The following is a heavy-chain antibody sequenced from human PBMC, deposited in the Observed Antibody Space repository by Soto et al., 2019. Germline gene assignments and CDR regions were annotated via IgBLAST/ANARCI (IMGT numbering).Heavy chain of an antibody. D-gene: IGHD3-3*01. CDR3: ARVSPYDFWSGYYQDYYYMDV. J-gene: IGHJ6*03. CDR2: IYHSGST. V-gene: IGHV4-4*02. CDR1: SGSISSSNW. Sequence: QVQLQESGPGLVKPSGTLSLTCAVSSGSISSSNWWSWVRQPPGKGLEWIGEIYHSGSTNYNPSLKSRVTISVDKSKNQFSRKLSSVTAADTAVYYCARVSPYDFWSGYYQDYYYMDVWGKGTTVTVSS.